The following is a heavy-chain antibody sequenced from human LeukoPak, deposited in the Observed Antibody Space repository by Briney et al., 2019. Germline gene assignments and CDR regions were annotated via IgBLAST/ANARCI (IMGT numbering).Heavy chain of an antibody. J-gene: IGHJ3*02. CDR3: AKAGRSGSYPGWPFDI. V-gene: IGHV3-23*01. D-gene: IGHD6-19*01. CDR2: IRDSGAST. CDR1: GFTFLTYA. Sequence: GGSLRLSCAASGFTFLTYAMSWVRQAPGKGLQWVSVIRDSGASTYYADSVKGRFTISRDNSKNTLYLQMNSLRAEDTAVYYCAKAGRSGSYPGWPFDIWGQGTMVTVSS.